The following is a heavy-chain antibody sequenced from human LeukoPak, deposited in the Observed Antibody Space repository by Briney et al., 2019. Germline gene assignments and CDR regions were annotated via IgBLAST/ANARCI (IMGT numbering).Heavy chain of an antibody. D-gene: IGHD2-15*01. CDR2: IRYDGSNK. CDR1: GFTFSSYG. J-gene: IGHJ4*02. V-gene: IGHV3-30*02. CDR3: AKDASGWTQYFDY. Sequence: GGSLRLSCAASGFTFSSYGMHWVRQAPGKGLEWVAFIRYDGSNKYYADSVKGRFTISRDNSKNTLYLQMNSLRAEDTAVYYCAKDASGWTQYFDYWGQGTLVTASS.